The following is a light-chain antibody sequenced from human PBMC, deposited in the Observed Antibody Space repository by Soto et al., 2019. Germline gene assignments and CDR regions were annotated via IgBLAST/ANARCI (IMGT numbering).Light chain of an antibody. V-gene: IGLV1-40*01. CDR2: GNS. J-gene: IGLJ6*01. CDR1: SSNIGAGYD. Sequence: QSVLTQPPSVSGAPGQRVTISCTGSSSNIGAGYDVHWYQQLPVTAPKLLIYGNSNRPSGVPDRFSGYKSGTSASLAITGLQAEDEADYYWQSYDSRLSSYAFGNGTKVTV. CDR3: QSYDSRLSSYA.